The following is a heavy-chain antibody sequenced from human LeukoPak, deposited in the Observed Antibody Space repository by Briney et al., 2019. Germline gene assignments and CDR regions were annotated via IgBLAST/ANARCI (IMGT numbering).Heavy chain of an antibody. CDR1: GGSFSGYY. V-gene: IGHV4-34*01. CDR2: INHSGST. J-gene: IGHJ4*02. D-gene: IGHD5-18*01. Sequence: SETLSLTCAVHGGSFSGYYWSWIRQPPGKRLEWIGEINHSGSTNYNPSLKSRVTISVDTSKNQFSLKLSSVTAADTAVYYCAREKVDTAMATIDYWGQGTLVTVSS. CDR3: AREKVDTAMATIDY.